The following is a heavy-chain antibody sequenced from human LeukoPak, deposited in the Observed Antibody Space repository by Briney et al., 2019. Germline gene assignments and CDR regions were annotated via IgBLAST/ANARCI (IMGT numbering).Heavy chain of an antibody. V-gene: IGHV3-48*03. J-gene: IGHJ4*02. CDR3: ASAYSSSWYVLDY. Sequence: GGSLRLSCAASGFTFSSYEMNWVRQAPGKGLEWVSYISSSGSTIYYADSVKGRFTISRDNAKNSLYLQMNSLRAEDTAVYYCASAYSSSWYVLDYWGQGTLVTVSS. CDR1: GFTFSSYE. CDR2: ISSSGSTI. D-gene: IGHD6-13*01.